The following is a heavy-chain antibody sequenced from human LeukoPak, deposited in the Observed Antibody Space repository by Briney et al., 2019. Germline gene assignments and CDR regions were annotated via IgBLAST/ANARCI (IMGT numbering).Heavy chain of an antibody. Sequence: SETLSLTCAVSGASISAYYWTWIRQPPGKGLEWIGEINHSGSTNYNPSLKSRVTISVDTSKNQFSLKLSSVTAADTAVYYCAREVYYDILTGYYFSAWEYPYFDYWGQGTLVTVSS. CDR2: INHSGST. D-gene: IGHD3-9*01. J-gene: IGHJ4*02. CDR1: GASISAYY. CDR3: AREVYYDILTGYYFSAWEYPYFDY. V-gene: IGHV4-34*01.